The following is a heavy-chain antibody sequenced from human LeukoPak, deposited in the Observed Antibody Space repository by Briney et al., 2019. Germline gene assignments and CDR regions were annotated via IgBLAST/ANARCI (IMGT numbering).Heavy chain of an antibody. V-gene: IGHV4-59*11. Sequence: SETLSLTCTVSGGSISSHYWSWIRQPPGKGLEWIGYIYYSGSTNYNPSLKSRVTISVDTSKNQFSLKLSSVTTADTAVYYCARVAGGVAANWGQGTLVTVSS. J-gene: IGHJ4*02. CDR1: GGSISSHY. CDR2: IYYSGST. CDR3: ARVAGGVAAN. D-gene: IGHD2-8*02.